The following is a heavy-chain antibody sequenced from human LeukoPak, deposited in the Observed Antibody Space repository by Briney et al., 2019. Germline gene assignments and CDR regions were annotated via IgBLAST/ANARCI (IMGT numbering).Heavy chain of an antibody. Sequence: GGSLRLSCAASGFTFSSYAMSWVRQAPGKGLEWVSATSGSGGSTYYADSVMGRFTISRDNSKNTVSLQMNSLRAEDTAVYYCAKSDCGSDGCKLLNYWGQGTLVAASS. CDR1: GFTFSSYA. CDR2: TSGSGGST. D-gene: IGHD2-21*01. J-gene: IGHJ4*02. CDR3: AKSDCGSDGCKLLNY. V-gene: IGHV3-23*01.